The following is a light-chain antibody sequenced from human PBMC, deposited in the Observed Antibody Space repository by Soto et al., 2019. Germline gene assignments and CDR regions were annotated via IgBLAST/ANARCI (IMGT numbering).Light chain of an antibody. V-gene: IGKV1-5*03. J-gene: IGKJ1*01. CDR1: QTISSW. CDR2: KAS. CDR3: QHYNGYSEA. Sequence: DIQMTQSPSTLSGSVGDRVTITCRASQTISSWLAWYQQKPGKAPKLLIYKASTLKSGVPSRFSGRGSGTEFTLTISSLQPDDFATYYCQHYNGYSEAFGQGTKVELK.